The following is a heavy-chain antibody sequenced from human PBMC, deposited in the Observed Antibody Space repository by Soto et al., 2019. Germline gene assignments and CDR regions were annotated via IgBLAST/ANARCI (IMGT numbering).Heavy chain of an antibody. Sequence: QVQLVQSGAEVKKPGSSVKVSCKASGGTFSRYAISWVRQAPGQGLEWMGGIIPIFGTTNYAQKFQGRVTITADESTSTAYMELSSLRSEDTAVYYCARHSYDSSGYYRYYFHYGGQGALVTVSS. CDR1: GGTFSRYA. D-gene: IGHD3-22*01. V-gene: IGHV1-69*12. CDR2: IIPIFGTT. J-gene: IGHJ4*02. CDR3: ARHSYDSSGYYRYYFHY.